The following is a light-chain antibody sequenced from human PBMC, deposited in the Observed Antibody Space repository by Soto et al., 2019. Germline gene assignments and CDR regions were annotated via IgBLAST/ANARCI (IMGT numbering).Light chain of an antibody. Sequence: DIQMTQSPSTLSGSVGARVTITCRASQTISSWLAWYQQKPGKAPKLLIYDASSLESGVPSRFSGSGSGTEFTLTISGLQPDDFATYYCQHYDTYRATFGLGTKVDIK. CDR1: QTISSW. CDR2: DAS. CDR3: QHYDTYRAT. V-gene: IGKV1-5*01. J-gene: IGKJ1*01.